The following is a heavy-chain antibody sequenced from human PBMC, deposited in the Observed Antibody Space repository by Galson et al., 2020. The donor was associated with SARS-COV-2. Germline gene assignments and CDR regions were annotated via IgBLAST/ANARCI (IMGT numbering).Heavy chain of an antibody. CDR1: GGSLSDYY. CDR3: ARGQDHAKTAH. V-gene: IGHV4-34*01. J-gene: IGHJ4*02. Sequence: SETLSLTCAVYGGSLSDYYWSWIRQPPGQGLEWIGEIHPSGIINYRPSLERRVTISVDTSKSQFSLSLTSVTAADTAVYYCARGQDHAKTAHLGPGTLVTVSS. CDR2: IHPSGII. D-gene: IGHD2-2*01.